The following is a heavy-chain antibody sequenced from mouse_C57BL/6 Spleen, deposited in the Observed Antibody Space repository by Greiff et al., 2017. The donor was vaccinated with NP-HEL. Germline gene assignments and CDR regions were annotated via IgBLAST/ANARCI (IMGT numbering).Heavy chain of an antibody. CDR3: ALYYGSDDY. D-gene: IGHD1-1*01. CDR2: INPGSGGT. J-gene: IGHJ2*01. V-gene: IGHV1-54*01. Sequence: QVQLQQSGAELVRPGTSVKVSCKASGYAFTNYLIEWVKQRPGQGLEWIGVINPGSGGTNYNEKFKGKATLTADKSSSTAYMQLNSLTSEDSAVYVCALYYGSDDYWGQGTTLTVSS. CDR1: GYAFTNYL.